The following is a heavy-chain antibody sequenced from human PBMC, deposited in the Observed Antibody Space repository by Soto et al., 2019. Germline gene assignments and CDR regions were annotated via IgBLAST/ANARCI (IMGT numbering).Heavy chain of an antibody. J-gene: IGHJ5*01. CDR2: INHSGRV. CDR3: STRAYDTNGYYRFDT. CDR1: GWSFSGHS. V-gene: IGHV4-34*01. D-gene: IGHD3-22*01. Sequence: XETLSLTCAVYGWSFSGHSWTWIRQSPGKGLEWIGDINHSGRVNYSPSLKSRVTISLDTSKNQFSLTLSAVTAADTAMYYCSTRAYDTNGYYRFDTWGQGTLVTVPQ.